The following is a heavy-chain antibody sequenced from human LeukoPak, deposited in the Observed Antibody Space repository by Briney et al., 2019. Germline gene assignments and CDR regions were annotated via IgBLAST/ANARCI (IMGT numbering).Heavy chain of an antibody. CDR3: ARAGGEVVS. J-gene: IGHJ4*02. V-gene: IGHV4-39*07. D-gene: IGHD3-16*01. CDR1: GGSISSSSYY. CDR2: IYYSGST. Sequence: SETLSLTCTVSGGSISSSSYYWGWIRQPPGKGLEWIGSIYYSGSTYYNPSLKSRVTISVDTSKNQFSLKLSSVTAADTAVYYCARAGGEVVSWGQGTLVTVSS.